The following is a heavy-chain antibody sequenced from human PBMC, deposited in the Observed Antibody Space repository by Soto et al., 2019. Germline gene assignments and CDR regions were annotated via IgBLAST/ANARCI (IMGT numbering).Heavy chain of an antibody. J-gene: IGHJ5*02. Sequence: EVQLVESGGTLVQPGGSLRLSCAASGFTFNTYWMHWVRQAPGKGLVWVSRINSDGTKTTYADSVKGRFTISRDNAKNTVYLQMNSLRAEDTAVYYCTTVATNSYNWLDPWGKGTLVTVSS. CDR2: INSDGTKT. CDR3: TTVATNSYNWLDP. CDR1: GFTFNTYW. D-gene: IGHD5-12*01. V-gene: IGHV3-74*01.